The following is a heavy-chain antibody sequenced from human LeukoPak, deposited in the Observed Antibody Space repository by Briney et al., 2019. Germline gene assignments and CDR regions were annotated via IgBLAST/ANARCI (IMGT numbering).Heavy chain of an antibody. CDR2: ISGSGGST. Sequence: GGSLRLSCAASGFTFSSYAMSWVRQAPGKGLEWVSAISGSGGSTYYADSVKGRFTISRDNSKNTLYLQVNSLRAEDTAVYYCAKDGRGPVVRLVTDLDFWGQGTLVTVSS. J-gene: IGHJ4*02. D-gene: IGHD3-10*01. V-gene: IGHV3-23*01. CDR3: AKDGRGPVVRLVTDLDF. CDR1: GFTFSSYA.